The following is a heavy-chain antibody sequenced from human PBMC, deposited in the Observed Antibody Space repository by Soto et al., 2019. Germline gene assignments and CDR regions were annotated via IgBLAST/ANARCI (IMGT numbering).Heavy chain of an antibody. CDR3: ERGIALATTYWFDP. V-gene: IGHV4-59*01. Sequence: SETLSLTCTVSGGSISSYYWSWIRQPPRKGLEWIGYIYYNGSTNYNPSLKSRVTISVDTSKNQFSLKLSSVTAADTAVYFCERGIALATTYWFDPWGQGTLVT. D-gene: IGHD6-19*01. CDR1: GGSISSYY. CDR2: IYYNGST. J-gene: IGHJ5*02.